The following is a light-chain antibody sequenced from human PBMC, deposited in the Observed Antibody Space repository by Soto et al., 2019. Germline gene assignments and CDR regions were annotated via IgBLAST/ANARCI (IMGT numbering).Light chain of an antibody. CDR1: QSVTNSY. Sequence: EIVLTQSPGTLSLSPGERATLSCRASQSVTNSYIAWYQQKPGQAPRLLIYGATSRATGIPDRFTGSGSGTEFTLTITRLEPEDFAVYSCQQYGSSRWTFGQGTKVEIK. CDR3: QQYGSSRWT. J-gene: IGKJ1*01. CDR2: GAT. V-gene: IGKV3-20*01.